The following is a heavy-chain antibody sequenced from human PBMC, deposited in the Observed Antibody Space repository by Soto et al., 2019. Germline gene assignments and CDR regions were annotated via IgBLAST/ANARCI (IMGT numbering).Heavy chain of an antibody. Sequence: SVKVSCKASGGTFSSYAISWVRQAPGQGLEWMGGIIPIFGTANYAQKFQGRVTITADESTSTAYMELSSLRSEDTAVYYCARDCTNGVCIVISGGWPYYFDYWGQGTLVTVSS. CDR3: ARDCTNGVCIVISGGWPYYFDY. D-gene: IGHD2-8*01. V-gene: IGHV1-69*13. CDR2: IIPIFGTA. CDR1: GGTFSSYA. J-gene: IGHJ4*02.